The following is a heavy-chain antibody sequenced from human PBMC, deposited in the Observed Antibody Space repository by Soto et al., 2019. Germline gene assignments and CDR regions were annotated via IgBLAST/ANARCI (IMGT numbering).Heavy chain of an antibody. V-gene: IGHV4-31*03. CDR3: ARTAWHFFDY. D-gene: IGHD3-3*02. Sequence: SETLSLTCTVSGGSINIGGYYWSWIRQHPGKGLEWIGYIYYSGSTFYNPSLKSRVNISFDTSKNQFSLKLNSVTAADTAVYYCARTAWHFFDYWGQETLVTVSS. CDR2: IYYSGST. CDR1: GGSINIGGYY. J-gene: IGHJ4*02.